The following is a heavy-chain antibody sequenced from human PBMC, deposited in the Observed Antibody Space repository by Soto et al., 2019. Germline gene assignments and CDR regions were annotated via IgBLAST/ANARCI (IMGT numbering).Heavy chain of an antibody. CDR2: IYWDDDK. CDR1: GFSLSTSGVG. D-gene: IGHD4-17*01. J-gene: IGHJ3*02. V-gene: IGHV2-5*02. CDR3: APALRPMDLGAFDI. Sequence: QITLKESGPTLVKPTQTLTLTCTFSGFSLSTSGVGVGWIRQPPGKALEWLALIYWDDDKRYSPSLKSRLTITKDTSKNQVVLTMTNMDPVDTASYYCAPALRPMDLGAFDIWGQGTMVTVSS.